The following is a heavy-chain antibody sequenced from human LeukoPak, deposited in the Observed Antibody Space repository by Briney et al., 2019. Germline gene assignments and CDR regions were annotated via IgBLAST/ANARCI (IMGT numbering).Heavy chain of an antibody. V-gene: IGHV3-11*01. J-gene: IGHJ4*02. Sequence: GGSLRLSCAASGFTFSDYYMSWIRQAPGKGLEWVSYISSSGSTMYYADSVKGRFTISRDNAKNSLYLQMNSLRAEDTALYYCAKGKYDILTGHIDYWGQGTLVTVSS. CDR3: AKGKYDILTGHIDY. D-gene: IGHD3-9*01. CDR2: ISSSGSTM. CDR1: GFTFSDYY.